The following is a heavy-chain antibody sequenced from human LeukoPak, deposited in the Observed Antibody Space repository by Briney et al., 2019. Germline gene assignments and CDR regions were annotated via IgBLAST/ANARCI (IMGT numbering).Heavy chain of an antibody. D-gene: IGHD5-24*01. CDR3: ARRRDGHNYRSDFDY. J-gene: IGHJ4*02. CDR1: GGSISSSSYY. V-gene: IGHV4-39*01. CDR2: IYYSGST. Sequence: SETLSLTCTVSGGSISSSSYYWGWIRQPPGKGLEWIGSIYYSGSTYYNPSLKSRVTISVDTSKNQFSLKLSSVTAADTAVYYCARRRDGHNYRSDFDYWGQGTLVTVSS.